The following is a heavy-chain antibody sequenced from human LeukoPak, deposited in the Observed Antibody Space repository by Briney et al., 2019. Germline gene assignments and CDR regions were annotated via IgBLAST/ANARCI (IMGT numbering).Heavy chain of an antibody. V-gene: IGHV4-59*01. D-gene: IGHD3-10*01. CDR2: IYYSRST. CDR1: GGSISSYY. J-gene: IGHJ5*02. CDR3: ARDRGKGFDP. Sequence: SETLSLTCTVSGGSISSYYWSWIRQPPGKGLEWIGYIYYSRSTNYNPSLKSRVTISVDTSKNQFSLKLSSVTAADTAVYYCARDRGKGFDPWGQGTLVTVSS.